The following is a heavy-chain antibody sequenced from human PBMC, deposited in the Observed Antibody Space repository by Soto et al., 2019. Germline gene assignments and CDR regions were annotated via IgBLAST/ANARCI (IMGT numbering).Heavy chain of an antibody. D-gene: IGHD3-9*01. V-gene: IGHV3-23*01. CDR3: AKGQGGRYFDWPDY. CDR1: GFTFSSYA. Sequence: PGGSLRLSWAASGFTFSSYAMSWVRQAPGKGLEWVSGISGSGGSTYYADTVKGRFTISRDNSKNTLYLQMNSLRAEDSAVYYCAKGQGGRYFDWPDYWGQGTLVTVSS. J-gene: IGHJ4*02. CDR2: ISGSGGST.